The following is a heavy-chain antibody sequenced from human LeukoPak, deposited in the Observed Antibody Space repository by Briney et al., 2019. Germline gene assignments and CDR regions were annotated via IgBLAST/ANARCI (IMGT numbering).Heavy chain of an antibody. CDR1: GDIVSSDSAS. D-gene: IGHD6-13*01. V-gene: IGHV6-1*01. CDR3: ARNYGSSWLDN. Sequence: SQTLSLTCALSGDIVSSDSASWNWLRQSPSRGLEWLGRTYYRSKLYYDYAQSLKSRININPDTSKNHFSLQLNSVTPEDTAVYYCARNYGSSWLDNWGQGTLVTVSS. J-gene: IGHJ4*02. CDR2: TYYRSKLYY.